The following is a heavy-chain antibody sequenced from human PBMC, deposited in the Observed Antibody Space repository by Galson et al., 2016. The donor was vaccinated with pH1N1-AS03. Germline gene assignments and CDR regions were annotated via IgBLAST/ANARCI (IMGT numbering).Heavy chain of an antibody. D-gene: IGHD2/OR15-2a*01. V-gene: IGHV1-2*04. Sequence: SVKVSCKASGYTFTGPYVHWVRQAPGQGLEWMGWIDPNSGVTNYAQKFQAWVTMTRDTSSTTAYMEVSGLKSDDTAVYYCARDPRGPCTSTTCATAYYFGMDVWGQGTTVIVSS. CDR2: IDPNSGVT. CDR1: GYTFTGPY. CDR3: ARDPRGPCTSTTCATAYYFGMDV. J-gene: IGHJ6*02.